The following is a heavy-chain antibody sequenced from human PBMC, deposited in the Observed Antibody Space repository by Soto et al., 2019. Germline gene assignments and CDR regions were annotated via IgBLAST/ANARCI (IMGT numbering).Heavy chain of an antibody. J-gene: IGHJ4*02. D-gene: IGHD5-18*01. CDR3: ARHHLQLGVGY. CDR2: IYYSGSS. CDR1: GGSISSSEYS. Sequence: ETCGLISTGSGGSISSSEYSWGWIRQPPGKGLGWIASIYYSGSSYYNPSLKSRVTISVDTSKSQFSLKLSSVTAADTAVYYCARHHLQLGVGYWGQGTRVT. V-gene: IGHV4-39*01.